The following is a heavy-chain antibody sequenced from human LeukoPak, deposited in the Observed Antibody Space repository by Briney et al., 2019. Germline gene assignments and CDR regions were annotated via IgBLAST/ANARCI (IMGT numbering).Heavy chain of an antibody. V-gene: IGHV3-21*04. Sequence: VGTLRLSCAASGVTFRSGSMTWVGQARGKGLQWFSSISSSSSYIYYAASVKGRFTISRYNAKNSLYLQMNSLRAEDMGLYSCAKDGGSGWYTSWLDPWGPGTLVTVSS. D-gene: IGHD6-19*01. J-gene: IGHJ5*02. CDR1: GVTFRSGS. CDR2: ISSSSSYI. CDR3: AKDGGSGWYTSWLDP.